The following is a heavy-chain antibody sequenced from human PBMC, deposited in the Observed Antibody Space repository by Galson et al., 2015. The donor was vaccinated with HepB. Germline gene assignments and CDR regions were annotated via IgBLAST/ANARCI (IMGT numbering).Heavy chain of an antibody. CDR3: VRGPSSYYYGLDV. Sequence: SLRLSCAAPGFTISNYGMNWVRQAPGKGLEWVSYIMTATNYIYYSDSVKGRFTVSRDNAKNSLSLQMNNLRAEDTAVYFCVRGPSSYYYGLDVWGQGTTVTVSS. J-gene: IGHJ6*02. CDR1: GFTISNYG. D-gene: IGHD3-16*01. CDR2: IMTATNYI. V-gene: IGHV3-21*01.